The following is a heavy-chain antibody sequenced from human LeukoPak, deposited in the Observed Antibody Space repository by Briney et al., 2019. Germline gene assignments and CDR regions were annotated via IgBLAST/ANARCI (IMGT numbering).Heavy chain of an antibody. D-gene: IGHD3/OR15-3a*01. Sequence: GASVKVSCKASGYTFTGYYMHWVRQAPGQGLEWMGWINPNSGSTNFAQKFQGRVTMTRDTSISTAYMEVSRLISDDTAVYYCARGRNHDFCDYWGQGTLVTVSS. J-gene: IGHJ4*02. V-gene: IGHV1-2*02. CDR3: ARGRNHDFCDY. CDR1: GYTFTGYY. CDR2: INPNSGST.